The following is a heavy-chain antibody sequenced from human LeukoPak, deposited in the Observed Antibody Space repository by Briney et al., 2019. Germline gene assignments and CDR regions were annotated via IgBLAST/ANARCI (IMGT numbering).Heavy chain of an antibody. V-gene: IGHV3-53*01. CDR3: ARAQAGAVLYFDY. CDR1: GFTVSSNY. Sequence: GGSLRLSCAASGFTVSSNYMSWVRQVPGKGLEWVSVIYSGGSTYYADSVKGRFTISRGNSKNTLYLQINSLRAEDTAVYYCARAQAGAVLYFDYWGQGTLVTVSS. J-gene: IGHJ4*02. D-gene: IGHD3-3*01. CDR2: IYSGGST.